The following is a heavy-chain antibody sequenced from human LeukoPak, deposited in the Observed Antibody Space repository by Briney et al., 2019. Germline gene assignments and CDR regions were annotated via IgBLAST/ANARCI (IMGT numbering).Heavy chain of an antibody. J-gene: IGHJ4*02. V-gene: IGHV1-2*02. CDR3: ARAEAIDY. CDR1: GYTFTVYY. CDR2: INPNSGGT. D-gene: IGHD5-12*01. Sequence: ASVKVSCKASGYTFTVYYMHWVRQAPGQGLEWMGWINPNSGGTKYAQKFQGRVTMTRDTSISTAYMELSSLRFDDTAVYYCARAEAIDYWGQGTLVTVSS.